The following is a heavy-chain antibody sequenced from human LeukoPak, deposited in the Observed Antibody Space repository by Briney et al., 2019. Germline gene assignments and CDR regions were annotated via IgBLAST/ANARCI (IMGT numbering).Heavy chain of an antibody. CDR2: IYYSGRT. Sequence: SDTLSLTCTVSGGSISSHHWSWIRQPPGKGLEWIGYIYYSGRTNYNPSHKSRVIKSGDTSKKQVSLKPRSMPAAGTAVDYWAGGEETGGVDWGPYGLSWFDPWGQGTLVIVSS. CDR1: GGSISSHH. D-gene: IGHD2-8*02. CDR3: AGGEETGGVDWGPYGLSWFDP. V-gene: IGHV4-59*11. J-gene: IGHJ5*02.